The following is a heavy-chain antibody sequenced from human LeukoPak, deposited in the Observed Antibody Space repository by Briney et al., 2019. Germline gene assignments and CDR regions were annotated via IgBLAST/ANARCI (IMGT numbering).Heavy chain of an antibody. D-gene: IGHD3-22*01. CDR2: ISWNSGSI. J-gene: IGHJ4*02. CDR1: GFTFDDYA. V-gene: IGHV3-9*03. CDR3: AKGSAYYYDSSLDY. Sequence: GGSLRLSCAASGFTFDDYAMHWVRQAPGKGLEWVPGISWNSGSIGYADSVKGRFTISRDNAKNSLYLQMNSLRAEDMALYYCAKGSAYYYDSSLDYWGQGTLVTVSS.